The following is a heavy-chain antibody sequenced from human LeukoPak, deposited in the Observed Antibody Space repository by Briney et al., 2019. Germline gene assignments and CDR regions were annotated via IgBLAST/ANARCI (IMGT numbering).Heavy chain of an antibody. D-gene: IGHD3-10*01. J-gene: IGHJ3*02. CDR1: GFTFSSYA. Sequence: GRSLRLSCAASGFTFSSYAMHWVRQAPGKGLEWVAVISYGGSNKYYADSVKGRFTISRDNSKNTLYLQMNSLRAEDTAVYYCARGRFGELYDAFDIWGQGTMVTVSS. V-gene: IGHV3-30-3*01. CDR3: ARGRFGELYDAFDI. CDR2: ISYGGSNK.